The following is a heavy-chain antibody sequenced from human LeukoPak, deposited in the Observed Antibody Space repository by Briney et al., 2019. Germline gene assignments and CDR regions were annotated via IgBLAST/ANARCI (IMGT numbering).Heavy chain of an antibody. V-gene: IGHV4-34*01. CDR3: ARGRQGSYYYGSGSYFY. CDR1: GGSFSGYY. J-gene: IGHJ4*02. CDR2: INHSGST. Sequence: PSETLSLTCAVYGGSFSGYYWSWIRQPPGKGLEGIGEINHSGSTNYNPSLKSRVTISVDTSKNQFSLKLSSVTAADTAVYYCARGRQGSYYYGSGSYFYWGQGTLVTVSS. D-gene: IGHD3-10*01.